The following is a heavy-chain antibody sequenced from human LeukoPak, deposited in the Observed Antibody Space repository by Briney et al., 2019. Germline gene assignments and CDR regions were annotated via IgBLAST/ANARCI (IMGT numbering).Heavy chain of an antibody. CDR1: GYTFTSYG. Sequence: GASVKVSCKASGYTFTSYGISWVRQAPGQGLEWMGWISAYNGNTNYAQKLQGRVTMTKDTSTSTVYMELSSLRSEDTAVYYCARDRGNYYSFDYWGQGTLVTVSS. V-gene: IGHV1-18*01. D-gene: IGHD3-10*01. CDR2: ISAYNGNT. J-gene: IGHJ4*02. CDR3: ARDRGNYYSFDY.